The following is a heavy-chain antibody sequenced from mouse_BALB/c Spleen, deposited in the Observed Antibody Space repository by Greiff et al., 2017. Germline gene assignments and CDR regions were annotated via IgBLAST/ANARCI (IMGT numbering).Heavy chain of an antibody. Sequence: EVQLVESGGGLVQPKGSLKLSCAASGFTFNTYAMNWVRQAPGKGLEWVARIRSKSNNYATYYADSVKDKFTISRDDSQSMLYLQMNNLKTEDTAIYYNVRHERNWYAMDYWGQGTSVTVSS. CDR3: VRHERNWYAMDY. CDR2: IRSKSNNYAT. D-gene: IGHD4-1*01. J-gene: IGHJ4*01. CDR1: GFTFNTYA. V-gene: IGHV10-1*02.